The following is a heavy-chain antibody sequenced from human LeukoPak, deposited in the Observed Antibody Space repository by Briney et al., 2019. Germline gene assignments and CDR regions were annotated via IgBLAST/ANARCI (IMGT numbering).Heavy chain of an antibody. CDR2: INPRGGTT. Sequence: ASVKVSCKASGYTFTSYFMHWVRQAPGQGLEWMGLINPRGGTTNFPQKFQGRATMTRDTSTSTVYMELSSLRSEDTAIYYCARDRTHYYESSGYYSRWEYWGQGTLVTVSS. CDR3: ARDRTHYYESSGYYSRWEY. V-gene: IGHV1-46*01. D-gene: IGHD3-22*01. J-gene: IGHJ4*02. CDR1: GYTFTSYF.